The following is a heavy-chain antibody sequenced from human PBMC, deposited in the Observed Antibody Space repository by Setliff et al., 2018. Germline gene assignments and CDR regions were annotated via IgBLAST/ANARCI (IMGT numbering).Heavy chain of an antibody. D-gene: IGHD6-13*01. CDR3: ARSASDWAAAGEFDY. CDR2: IYYTGRA. J-gene: IGHJ4*02. CDR1: GGSVSATSYY. V-gene: IGHV4-39*01. Sequence: KPSETLSLTCTVSGGSVSATSYYWGWIRQPPGKGLECIGSIYYTGRAYYNPSLGSRVTISVDTSRNQFYLKVDSVTAADTAVYYCARSASDWAAAGEFDYWGQGTLVTVSS.